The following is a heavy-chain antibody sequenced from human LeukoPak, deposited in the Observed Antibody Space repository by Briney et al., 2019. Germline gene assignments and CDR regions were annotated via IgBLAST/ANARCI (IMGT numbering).Heavy chain of an antibody. CDR2: ISGDGGST. J-gene: IGHJ4*02. Sequence: GGSLRLSCAASGFTFYDYAMHWVRQAPGKGLEWVSLISGDGGSTYYADSVKGRFTISRDNTKNSLYLQMNSLRAEDTAVYFCARDVSSGWASFDYWGQGTLVTVSS. D-gene: IGHD6-19*01. CDR1: GFTFYDYA. CDR3: ARDVSSGWASFDY. V-gene: IGHV3-43*02.